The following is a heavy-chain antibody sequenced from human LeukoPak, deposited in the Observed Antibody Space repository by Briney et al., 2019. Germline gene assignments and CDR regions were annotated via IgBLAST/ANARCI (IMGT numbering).Heavy chain of an antibody. V-gene: IGHV3-30*01. CDR2: ISYDGSNK. CDR3: AREAGDPDY. CDR1: GFTFSSYA. J-gene: IGHJ4*02. Sequence: PGGSPRLSCAASGFTFSSYAMHWVRQAPGKGLEWVAVISYDGSNKYYADSVKGRFTISRDNSKNTLYLQMNSLRAEDTAVYYCAREAGDPDYWGQGTLVTVSS. D-gene: IGHD7-27*01.